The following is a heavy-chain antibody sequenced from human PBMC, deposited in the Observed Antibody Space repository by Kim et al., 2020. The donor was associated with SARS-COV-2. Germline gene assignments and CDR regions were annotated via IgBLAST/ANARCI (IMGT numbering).Heavy chain of an antibody. V-gene: IGHV4-34*01. Sequence: SETLSLTCAVYGGSFSGYYWSWIRQPPGKGLEWIGEINHSGSTNYNPSLKSRVTISVDTSKNQFSLKLSSVTAADTAVYYCARGRRLKYQLPGLYYYYMDVWGKGTTVTVSS. CDR2: INHSGST. D-gene: IGHD2-2*01. J-gene: IGHJ6*03. CDR3: ARGRRLKYQLPGLYYYYMDV. CDR1: GGSFSGYY.